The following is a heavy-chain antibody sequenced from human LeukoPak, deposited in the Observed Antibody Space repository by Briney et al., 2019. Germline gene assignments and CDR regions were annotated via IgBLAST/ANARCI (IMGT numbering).Heavy chain of an antibody. CDR2: ISYDGSNK. V-gene: IGHV3-30*03. CDR3: ARPFGYCSSTSCYFFDY. CDR1: GFTFSSYG. J-gene: IGHJ4*02. Sequence: GGSLRLSCAASGFTFSSYGMHWVRQAPGKGLEWVAVISYDGSNKYYADSVKGRFTISRDNSKNTLYLQMNSLRAEDTAVYYCARPFGYCSSTSCYFFDYWGQGTLVTVSS. D-gene: IGHD2-2*01.